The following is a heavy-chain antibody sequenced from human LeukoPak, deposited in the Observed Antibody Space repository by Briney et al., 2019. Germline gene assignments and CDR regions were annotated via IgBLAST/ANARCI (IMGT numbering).Heavy chain of an antibody. CDR1: GGTFSSYA. CDR3: ARXSIXVVPDWFDP. CDR2: IIPILGIA. V-gene: IGHV1-69*04. D-gene: IGHD3-22*01. Sequence: ASVKVSCKASGGTFSSYAISWVRQAPGQGLEWMGRIIPILGIANYAQKFQGRVTITADKSTSTAYMELSSLRSEDTAVYYCARXSIXVVPDWFDPWGQGTLVTVSS. J-gene: IGHJ5*02.